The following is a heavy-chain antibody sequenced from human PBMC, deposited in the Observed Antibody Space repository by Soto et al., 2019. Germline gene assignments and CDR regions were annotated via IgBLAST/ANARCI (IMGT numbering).Heavy chain of an antibody. Sequence: SATLSLTCTVSGGSISSGGYYWSWIRQHPGKGLEWIGYIYYSGSTYYNPSLKSRVTISVDTSKNQFSLKLSSVTAADTAVYYCARERVGSNWFDPWGQGTLVTVSS. CDR1: GGSISSGGYY. D-gene: IGHD2-2*03. CDR2: IYYSGST. V-gene: IGHV4-31*03. J-gene: IGHJ5*02. CDR3: ARERVGSNWFDP.